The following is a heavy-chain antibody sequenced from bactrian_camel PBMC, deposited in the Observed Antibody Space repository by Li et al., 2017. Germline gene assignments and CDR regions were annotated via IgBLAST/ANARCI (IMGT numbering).Heavy chain of an antibody. CDR3: AAGRGYGGSCEDFAY. D-gene: IGHD6*01. J-gene: IGHJ6*01. CDR2: AHRGDALL. Sequence: HVQLVESGGGSVQAGGSLKLTCAGSAYILEQCGMGWFRQAPGKEPEGVAAHRGDALLSYADSAKGRFTISQDNAKSTLYLQMNNLKPEDTAKYYCAAGRGYGGSCEDFAYWGQGTQVTVS. CDR1: AYILEQCG. V-gene: IGHV3S63*01.